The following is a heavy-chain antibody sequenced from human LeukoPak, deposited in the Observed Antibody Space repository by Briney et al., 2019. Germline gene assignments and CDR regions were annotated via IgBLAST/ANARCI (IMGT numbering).Heavy chain of an antibody. CDR3: ARARRSRGVIVFDY. D-gene: IGHD3-16*02. V-gene: IGHV4-59*01. Sequence: SETLSLTCTVSGGSISSYYWSWIRQPPGKGLEWIGYIYYSGSTNYNPSLKSRVTISVDTSKNQFSLKLSSVTAADTAVYYCARARRSRGVIVFDYWGQGTLVTVSS. CDR2: IYYSGST. J-gene: IGHJ4*02. CDR1: GGSISSYY.